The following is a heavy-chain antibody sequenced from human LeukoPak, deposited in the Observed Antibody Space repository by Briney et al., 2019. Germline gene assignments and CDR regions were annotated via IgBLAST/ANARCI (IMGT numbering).Heavy chain of an antibody. V-gene: IGHV4-34*01. CDR3: ARGRTYGDRNWFDP. J-gene: IGHJ5*02. D-gene: IGHD4-17*01. CDR2: INHSGST. CDR1: GGSFSGYY. Sequence: SETLSLTCAVYGGSFSGYYWSWIRQPPGKGLEWIVEINHSGSTNYNPSLQSRVPIPVDTSKNQFSLKLSSVTAADTAVYYCARGRTYGDRNWFDPWGQGTLVTVSS.